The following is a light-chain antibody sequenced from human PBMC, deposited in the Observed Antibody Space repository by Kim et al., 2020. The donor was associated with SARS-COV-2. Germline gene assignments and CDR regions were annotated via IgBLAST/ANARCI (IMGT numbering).Light chain of an antibody. CDR3: QSFDSSNLWV. Sequence: NFMLTQPPSVSESPGTTVTISCTRSGGASASFYVQWYQQCPGSAPTTVIYGANQRPPGVPDRFSASVAQSSGSASLTISGLKTEDEADYYCQSFDSSNLWVFGGGTQLTVL. CDR2: GAN. J-gene: IGLJ3*02. V-gene: IGLV6-57*03. CDR1: GGASASFY.